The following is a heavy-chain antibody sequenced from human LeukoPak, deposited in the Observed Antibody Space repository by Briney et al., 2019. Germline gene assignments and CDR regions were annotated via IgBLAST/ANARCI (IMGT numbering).Heavy chain of an antibody. D-gene: IGHD1-26*01. Sequence: ASVNVSCKASGYTFTSYGISWVRQAPGQGLEWMGWISAYNGNTNYAQKLQGRVTMTRNTSISTAYMELSSLRSEDTAVYYCARGTWELLLYYYWGQGILVTVSS. J-gene: IGHJ4*02. CDR1: GYTFTSYG. V-gene: IGHV1-18*01. CDR2: ISAYNGNT. CDR3: ARGTWELLLYYY.